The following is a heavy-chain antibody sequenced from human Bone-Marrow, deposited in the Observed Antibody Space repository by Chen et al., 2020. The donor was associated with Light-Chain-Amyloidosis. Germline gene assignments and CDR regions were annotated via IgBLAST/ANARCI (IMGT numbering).Heavy chain of an antibody. V-gene: IGHV3-21*01. D-gene: IGHD3-3*01. CDR2: ISSSSSYI. CDR3: ASYDPRTYYYYYMDV. Sequence: EVQLVESGGGLVKPGGSLSVSCAASGVTFSSYSMNGVRQAPGKGLEWGSSISSSSSYIYYADSVKGRFTISRDNAKNSLYLQMNSLRAEDTAVYYCASYDPRTYYYYYMDVGGKGTTVTVSS. J-gene: IGHJ6*03. CDR1: GVTFSSYS.